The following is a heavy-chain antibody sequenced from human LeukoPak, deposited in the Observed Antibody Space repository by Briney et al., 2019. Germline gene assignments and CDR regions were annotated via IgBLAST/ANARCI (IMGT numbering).Heavy chain of an antibody. CDR1: GFTFGDYA. V-gene: IGHV3-49*03. J-gene: IGHJ3*02. Sequence: GGSLRLSCTASGFTFGDYAMSWFRQAPGKGLEWVGFIRSKAYGGTTEYAASVKGRFTISRDDSKSIAYLQMNSPKTEDTAVYYCTRESPAASDAFDIWGQGTMVTVSS. CDR2: IRSKAYGGTT. CDR3: TRESPAASDAFDI.